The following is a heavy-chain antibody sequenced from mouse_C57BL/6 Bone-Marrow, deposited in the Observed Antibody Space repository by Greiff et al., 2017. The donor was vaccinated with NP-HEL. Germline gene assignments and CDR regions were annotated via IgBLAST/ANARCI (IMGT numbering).Heavy chain of an antibody. Sequence: EVKLQQSGAELVRPGYSVKMSCKTSGYTFPSYGLNWVKQRPGQGLEWIGYIYIGNGYTEYHEKFKGKATLISHTSSSTAYMQLISLTSEDSAIYICARKGTWERYFDVWGTGTTVTVSS. D-gene: IGHD4-1*01. CDR2: IYIGNGYT. CDR3: ARKGTWERYFDV. CDR1: GYTFPSYG. J-gene: IGHJ1*03. V-gene: IGHV1-58*01.